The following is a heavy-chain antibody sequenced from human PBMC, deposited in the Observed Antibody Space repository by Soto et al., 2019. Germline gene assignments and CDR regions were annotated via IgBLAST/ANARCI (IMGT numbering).Heavy chain of an antibody. CDR3: AKDSSDDAFDI. D-gene: IGHD2-15*01. J-gene: IGHJ3*02. V-gene: IGHV3-9*01. CDR1: GFTFDDYA. CDR2: ISWNSGSI. Sequence: DVQLVESGGGLVQPGRSLRLSCAASGFTFDDYAMHWVRQAPGKGLEWVSGISWNSGSIGYADSVKGRFTISRDNAKNSLYLQMNSLRAEDTALYYCAKDSSDDAFDIWGQGTMVTVSS.